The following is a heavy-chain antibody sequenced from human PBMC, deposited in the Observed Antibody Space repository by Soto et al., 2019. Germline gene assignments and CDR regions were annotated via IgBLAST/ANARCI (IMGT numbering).Heavy chain of an antibody. D-gene: IGHD2-21*01. Sequence: GGSLRLSCAASGFTFSSYGIHWVRQAPGKGLEWVSFISYDGNDKYYADSVKGRFTISRDNSKNTLYLQMTDLRADDTAVYYCAKDAVYNDGLWLMDHWCQGTPVTVSS. J-gene: IGHJ4*02. V-gene: IGHV3-30*18. CDR2: ISYDGNDK. CDR3: AKDAVYNDGLWLMDH. CDR1: GFTFSSYG.